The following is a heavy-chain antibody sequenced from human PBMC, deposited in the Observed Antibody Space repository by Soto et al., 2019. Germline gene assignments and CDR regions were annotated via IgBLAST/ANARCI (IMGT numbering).Heavy chain of an antibody. CDR3: AHTRGGGNSAWFDP. CDR2: IYWDDDK. CDR1: GFSLSASAAG. V-gene: IGHV2-5*02. D-gene: IGHD2-21*02. Sequence: QITLKESGPMLVKPTQTLTLTCTFSGFSLSASAAGVGWIRQPPGKALEWLAVIYWDDDKRYSPSLKSRLSITKDTSKDQVVLTMTNMDPVDTGTYYCAHTRGGGNSAWFDPWGQGTLVTVSS. J-gene: IGHJ5*02.